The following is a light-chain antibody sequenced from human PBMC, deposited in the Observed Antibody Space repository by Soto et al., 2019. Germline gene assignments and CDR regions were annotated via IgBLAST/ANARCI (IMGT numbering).Light chain of an antibody. CDR2: RND. J-gene: IGLJ3*02. V-gene: IGLV1-47*01. Sequence: QSVLTQPPSASGTPGQRVTISCSGSSSNSGSNYVYWYQQLPETAPKLLIFRNDQRPSGVPDRFSGSKSGTSASLAISGLRSEDEADYYCAAWDDSLSGVFGGGTKLTVL. CDR1: SSNSGSNY. CDR3: AAWDDSLSGV.